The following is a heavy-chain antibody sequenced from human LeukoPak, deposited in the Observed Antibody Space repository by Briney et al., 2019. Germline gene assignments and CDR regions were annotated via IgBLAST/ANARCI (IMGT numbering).Heavy chain of an antibody. D-gene: IGHD1-26*01. V-gene: IGHV3-7*01. Sequence: GGSLRLSRAASGFSFSTYWMAWVRQAPGKGLEWVANIKGDESARHQADSVKGRFTISRDNAQKSVYLQMSSLRREDTAVYYCARDVGGSLDYWGQGTLVTVSS. CDR2: IKGDESAR. J-gene: IGHJ4*02. CDR3: ARDVGGSLDY. CDR1: GFSFSTYW.